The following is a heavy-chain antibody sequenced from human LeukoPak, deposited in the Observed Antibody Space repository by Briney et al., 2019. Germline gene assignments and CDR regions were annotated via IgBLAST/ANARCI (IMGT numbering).Heavy chain of an antibody. J-gene: IGHJ5*02. Sequence: GGSPRLSCAASGFTFSSYAMHWVRQAPGKGLEWVAVISYDGSNKYYADSVKGRFTISRDNSKNTLYLQMNSLRAEDTAVYYCARDGRYFLEWLTSYNWFDPWGQGTLVTVSS. CDR3: ARDGRYFLEWLTSYNWFDP. CDR2: ISYDGSNK. CDR1: GFTFSSYA. V-gene: IGHV3-30-3*01. D-gene: IGHD3-3*01.